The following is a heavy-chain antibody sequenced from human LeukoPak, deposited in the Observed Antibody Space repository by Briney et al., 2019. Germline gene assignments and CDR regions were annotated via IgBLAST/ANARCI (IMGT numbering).Heavy chain of an antibody. Sequence: PSETLSLTCAVYGGSFSGYYWSWIRQPPGKGLEWIGEINHSGGTNYNPSLKSRVTISVDTSKNQFSLKLSSVTAADTAVYYCARGELYYDFWSGYPKGAFDYWGQGTLVTVSS. CDR2: INHSGGT. D-gene: IGHD3-3*01. V-gene: IGHV4-34*01. CDR1: GGSFSGYY. J-gene: IGHJ4*02. CDR3: ARGELYYDFWSGYPKGAFDY.